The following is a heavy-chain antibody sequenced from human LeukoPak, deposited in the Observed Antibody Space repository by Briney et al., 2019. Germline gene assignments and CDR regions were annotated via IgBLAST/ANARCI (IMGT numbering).Heavy chain of an antibody. D-gene: IGHD2-2*01. CDR2: ISSTSSTI. CDR3: ARDQGCSSTSCYLFDY. V-gene: IGHV3-48*01. CDR1: GFTFSSYY. J-gene: IGHJ4*02. Sequence: GGSLRLSCAASGFTFSSYYMNWVRQAPGKGLEWVSYISSTSSTIYYADSVKGRFTISRDNAKNSLYLQMNTLRAEDTAVYYCARDQGCSSTSCYLFDYWGQGTLATVSS.